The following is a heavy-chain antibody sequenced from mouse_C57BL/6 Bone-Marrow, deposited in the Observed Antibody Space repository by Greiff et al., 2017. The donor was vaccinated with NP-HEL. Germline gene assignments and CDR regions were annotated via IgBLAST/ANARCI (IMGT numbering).Heavy chain of an antibody. V-gene: IGHV1-63*01. J-gene: IGHJ4*01. D-gene: IGHD2-1*01. CDR2: IYPGGGYT. Sequence: QVHVKQSGAELVRPGTSVKMSCKASGYTFTNYWIGWAKQRPGHGLEWIGDIYPGGGYTNYNEKFKGKATLTADKSSSTAYMQFSSLTSEDSAIYYCARWKLRRALYAMDYWGQGTSVTVSS. CDR3: ARWKLRRALYAMDY. CDR1: GYTFTNYW.